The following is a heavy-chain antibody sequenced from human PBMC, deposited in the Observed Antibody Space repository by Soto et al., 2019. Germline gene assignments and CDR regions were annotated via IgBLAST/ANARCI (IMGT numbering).Heavy chain of an antibody. Sequence: EVQLVESGGGLVKPGGSLRLSCAASGFTFSSYSMNWHRQAPGKGLESVSSISSSSSYIYYADSVKGRFTISRDNAKNSLYLQMTCMRAVYTAVYYCARVGGQLVPGIDYWGQGALVLVYS. V-gene: IGHV3-21*01. CDR1: GFTFSSYS. J-gene: IGHJ4*02. CDR3: ARVGGQLVPGIDY. CDR2: ISSSSSYI. D-gene: IGHD6-6*01.